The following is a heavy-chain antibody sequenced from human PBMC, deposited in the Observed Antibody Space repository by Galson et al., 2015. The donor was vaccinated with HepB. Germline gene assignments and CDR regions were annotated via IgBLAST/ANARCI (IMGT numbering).Heavy chain of an antibody. V-gene: IGHV1-2*02. CDR1: GCTFTGYY. CDR3: ASIASSYCGGDCYDAFDI. J-gene: IGHJ3*02. CDR2: INPNSGGT. D-gene: IGHD2-21*01. Sequence: SVKVSCKASGCTFTGYYMHWVRQAPGQGLEWMGWINPNSGGTNYAQKFQGRVTMTRDTSISTAYMELSRLRSDDTAVYYCASIASSYCGGDCYDAFDIWGQGTMVTVSS.